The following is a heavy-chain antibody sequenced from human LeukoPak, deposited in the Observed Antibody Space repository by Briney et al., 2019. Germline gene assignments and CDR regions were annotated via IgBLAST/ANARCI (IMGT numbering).Heavy chain of an antibody. D-gene: IGHD5-12*01. CDR1: GYTFTSYA. Sequence: ASMKVSCKASGYTFTSYAMHWVRQAPGQRLEWMGWINAGNGNTKYSQKFQGRVTITRDTSASTAYMELSSLRSEDTAVYYCARRGPNGPNESIVATPIPFDYWGQGTLVTVSS. CDR3: ARRGPNGPNESIVATPIPFDY. V-gene: IGHV1-3*01. CDR2: INAGNGNT. J-gene: IGHJ4*02.